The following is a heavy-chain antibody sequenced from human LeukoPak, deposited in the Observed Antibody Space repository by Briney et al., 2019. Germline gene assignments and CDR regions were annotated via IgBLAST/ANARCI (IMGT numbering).Heavy chain of an antibody. CDR3: ARSQNKGVVPAT. J-gene: IGHJ4*02. Sequence: SQTLSLTCTVSGGSISSKIYYWSWIRQPAGKGLEWIGRIYNSGSTNYNPSLKNRVTISVDTSDNHFSLRLNSVTAADTAVYYCARSQNKGVVPATWGQGTLVTVSS. CDR2: IYNSGST. D-gene: IGHD2-2*01. CDR1: GGSISSKIYY. V-gene: IGHV4-61*02.